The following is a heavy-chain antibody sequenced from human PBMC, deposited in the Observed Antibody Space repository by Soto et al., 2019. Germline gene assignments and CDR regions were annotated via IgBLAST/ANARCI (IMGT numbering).Heavy chain of an antibody. J-gene: IGHJ6*03. V-gene: IGHV3-23*01. CDR2: ISGSGGST. CDR1: GFTFSSYA. D-gene: IGHD3-3*01. CDR3: AKDVNYAFWSGQDLMAV. Sequence: GGSLRLSCTASGFTFSSYAMTWVRQAPGKGLEWVSAISGSGGSTYYADSVKGRFTISRDNSKNTLSLQMNGLRAEDTAVYYCAKDVNYAFWSGQDLMAVSGKGTSVTVSS.